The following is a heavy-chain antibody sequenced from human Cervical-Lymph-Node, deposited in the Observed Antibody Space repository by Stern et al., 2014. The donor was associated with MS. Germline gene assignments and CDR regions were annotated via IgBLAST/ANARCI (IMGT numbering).Heavy chain of an antibody. Sequence: QVQLVQSGAEVKKPGSSVKVSCTASGDTFINFGISWVRQAPGQGLEWMGGFIPLFGTTEYVEKFQGRLTINADESATTVYMELSSLRSEDTAVYYCARDNDDNGMDVWGQGTTVIVPS. J-gene: IGHJ6*02. D-gene: IGHD1-1*01. CDR1: GDTFINFG. CDR2: FIPLFGTT. V-gene: IGHV1-69*01. CDR3: ARDNDDNGMDV.